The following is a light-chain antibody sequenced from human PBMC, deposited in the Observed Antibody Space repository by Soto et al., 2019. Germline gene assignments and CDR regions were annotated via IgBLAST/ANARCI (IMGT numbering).Light chain of an antibody. CDR3: MQARQTPNT. V-gene: IGKV2-28*01. CDR2: LGS. CDR1: QSLVHSDGIAY. J-gene: IGKJ5*01. Sequence: PLSLPVTLGQPASISCMSNQSLVHSDGIAYFSWFQQKPGQSPQILIHLGSNRASGVPDRFSGSGSGTDFTLNISRVEAEDVGVYFCMQARQTPNTFGQGTRLEIK.